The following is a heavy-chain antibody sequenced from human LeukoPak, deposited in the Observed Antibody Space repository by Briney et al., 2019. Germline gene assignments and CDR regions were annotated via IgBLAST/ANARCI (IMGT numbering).Heavy chain of an antibody. V-gene: IGHV3-7*01. CDR3: ARIGYSSSFIDY. D-gene: IGHD6-13*01. J-gene: IGHJ4*02. CDR1: GFTFSWYW. Sequence: GGSLRLSCAASGFTFSWYWMSWVRQAPGNGLEWVANIKEDGSIKYYVDSVKGRLTISRDNAKSSVYLQVNSLRAEDTALYYCARIGYSSSFIDYWGQGTLVTVSS. CDR2: IKEDGSIK.